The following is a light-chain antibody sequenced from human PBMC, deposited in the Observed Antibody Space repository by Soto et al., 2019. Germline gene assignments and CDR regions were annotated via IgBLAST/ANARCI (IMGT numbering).Light chain of an antibody. CDR3: QQYDNWPQT. Sequence: EIVMTQSPAPLSVSPGERATLSCRASQSVSSNLAWYQQKPGQAPRLLIYGASTRATRIPVRFSGTGSGTDFTLTVSSLQSEDVAVYYCQQYDNWPQTLGQGTKVDI. J-gene: IGKJ1*01. CDR1: QSVSSN. CDR2: GAS. V-gene: IGKV3-15*01.